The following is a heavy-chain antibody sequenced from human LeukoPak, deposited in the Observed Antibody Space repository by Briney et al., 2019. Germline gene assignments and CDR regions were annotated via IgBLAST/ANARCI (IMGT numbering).Heavy chain of an antibody. CDR2: ISAYNGNT. V-gene: IGHV1-18*01. D-gene: IGHD3-3*01. CDR3: ARVLDYDFWSGYHAIYYYYGMDV. Sequence: ASVKVSCKASGYTFTSYGISWVRQAPGQGLEWMGWISAYNGNTNYAQKLQGRVTMTTDTSTSTAYMELRSLRSEDTAVYYCARVLDYDFWSGYHAIYYYYGMDVWGQGTTVTVSS. J-gene: IGHJ6*02. CDR1: GYTFTSYG.